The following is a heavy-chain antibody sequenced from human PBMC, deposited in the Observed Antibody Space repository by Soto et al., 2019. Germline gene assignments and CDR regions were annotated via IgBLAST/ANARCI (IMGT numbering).Heavy chain of an antibody. J-gene: IGHJ4*02. Sequence: GGSLRLSCAASEFSFSSYGMHWVRQAPGKGLEWMAGISYDGSNKYYVDSVRGRFTISRDNSKNALYLQMNSLRAEDTAVYYCAKDTYYHDSSGYYGFDDWGQGTLVTVSS. CDR3: AKDTYYHDSSGYYGFDD. CDR2: ISYDGSNK. V-gene: IGHV3-30*18. CDR1: EFSFSSYG. D-gene: IGHD3-22*01.